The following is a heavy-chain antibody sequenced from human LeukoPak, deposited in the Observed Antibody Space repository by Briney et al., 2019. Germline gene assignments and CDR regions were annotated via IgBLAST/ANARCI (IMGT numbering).Heavy chain of an antibody. V-gene: IGHV3-30-3*01. CDR2: ISYDGSNK. J-gene: IGHJ4*02. D-gene: IGHD2/OR15-2a*01. CDR3: ARQGRVYY. Sequence: GGSLRLSCAASGFTFSSYAMHWVRQAPGKGLEWVAVISYDGSNKYYADSVKGRFTIYRDNSKNTLDLQMNSLRAEDTAVYYCARQGRVYYWGQGTLVTVSS. CDR1: GFTFSSYA.